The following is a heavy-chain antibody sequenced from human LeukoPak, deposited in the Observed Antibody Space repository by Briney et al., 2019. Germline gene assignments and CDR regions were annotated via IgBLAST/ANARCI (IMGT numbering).Heavy chain of an antibody. CDR1: GGSFNVYY. J-gene: IGHJ6*03. V-gene: IGHV4-59*10. CDR3: ARYYYYYMDV. Sequence: SETLSLTCGVYGGSFNVYYWSWIRQPAGKGLEWIGRIYTSGSTNYNPSLKSRVTMSVDTSKNQFSLKLSSVTAADTAVYYCARYYYYYMDVWGKGTTVTISS. CDR2: IYTSGST.